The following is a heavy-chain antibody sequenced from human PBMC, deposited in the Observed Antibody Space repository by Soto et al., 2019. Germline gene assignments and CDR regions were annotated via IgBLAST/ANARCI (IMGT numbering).Heavy chain of an antibody. J-gene: IGHJ5*02. Sequence: GGSLRLSCAASEFTFSSYSMNWVRQAPGKGLEWVSSISSSSSYIYYADSVKGRFTISRDNAKNSLYLQMNSLRAEDTAVYYCARDLAPYCGGDCYSGNWFDPWGQGTLVTVS. V-gene: IGHV3-21*01. CDR2: ISSSSSYI. CDR1: EFTFSSYS. CDR3: ARDLAPYCGGDCYSGNWFDP. D-gene: IGHD2-21*01.